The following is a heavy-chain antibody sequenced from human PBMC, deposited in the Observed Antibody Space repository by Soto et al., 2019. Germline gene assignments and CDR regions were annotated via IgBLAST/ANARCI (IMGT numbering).Heavy chain of an antibody. D-gene: IGHD6-13*01. CDR2: ISGSGGST. Sequence: EVQLLESGGGLVQPGGSLRLSCAASGFTFSSYAMSWVRQAPGKGLEWVSAISGSGGSTYYADSVKGRFTISRDNSKNTLYLQMNILRAEDTAVYYCAKDTSSWYGVDYWGQGTLVTVSS. CDR3: AKDTSSWYGVDY. CDR1: GFTFSSYA. J-gene: IGHJ4*02. V-gene: IGHV3-23*01.